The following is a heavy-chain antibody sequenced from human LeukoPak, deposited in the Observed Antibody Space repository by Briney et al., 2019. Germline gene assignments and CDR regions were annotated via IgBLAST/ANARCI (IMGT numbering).Heavy chain of an antibody. CDR2: ISYDGSNK. CDR1: GFTFSSYG. J-gene: IGHJ4*02. CDR3: ARDLASSSWYVLSPPAY. V-gene: IGHV3-30*03. Sequence: GRSLRLSCAASGFTFSSYGMHWVRQAPGKGLEWVAVISYDGSNKYYADSVKGRFTISRDNSKNTLYLQMNSLRAEDTAVYYCARDLASSSWYVLSPPAYWGQGTLVTVSS. D-gene: IGHD6-13*01.